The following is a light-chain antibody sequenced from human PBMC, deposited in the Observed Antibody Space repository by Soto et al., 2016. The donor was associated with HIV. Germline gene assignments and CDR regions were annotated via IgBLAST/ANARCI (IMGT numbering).Light chain of an antibody. J-gene: IGKJ4*01. CDR2: GAS. CDR1: QGISNY. Sequence: IQMTQSPSSLSASVGDRVTITCRASQGISNYLAWYQQKPGKAPKLLIYGASILQSGVPSRFRGSGSGTDFTLTISSLQPDDVATYYCQKXNMDTDRALIFGGGTKVEIK. CDR3: QKXNMDTDRALI. V-gene: IGKV1-27*01.